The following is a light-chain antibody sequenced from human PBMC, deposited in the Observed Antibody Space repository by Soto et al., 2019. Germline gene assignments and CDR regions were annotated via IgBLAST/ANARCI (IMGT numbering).Light chain of an antibody. CDR3: QQYRNRPPLS. Sequence: EIVMTQSPATLSVSPGETATLSCRASQSVGSAVAWYQHKPGQAPRLLIVGASIRATGVPGRFSGGGSGTEFKLTTATLESEEFAVYYCQQYRNRPPLSFGWGTTVEI. CDR1: QSVGSA. CDR2: GAS. V-gene: IGKV3-15*01. J-gene: IGKJ4*01.